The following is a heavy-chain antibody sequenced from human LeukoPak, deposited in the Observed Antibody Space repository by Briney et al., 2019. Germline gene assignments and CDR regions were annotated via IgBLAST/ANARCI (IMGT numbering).Heavy chain of an antibody. CDR2: ISSTSDYI. J-gene: IGHJ4*02. CDR3: ARDLYGDYSFDY. V-gene: IGHV3-21*01. Sequence: GGSLGLSCAASGFTFSIYSMNWVRQAPGKGLEWVSSISSTSDYIYYANSVKGRFTISRDNAKNSLYLQMNSLRAEDTAVYYCARDLYGDYSFDYWGQGTLVTVSS. CDR1: GFTFSIYS. D-gene: IGHD4-17*01.